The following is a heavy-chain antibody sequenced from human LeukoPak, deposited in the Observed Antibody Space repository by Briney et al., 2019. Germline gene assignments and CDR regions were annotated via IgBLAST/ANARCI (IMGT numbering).Heavy chain of an antibody. CDR2: ISSSSSYI. CDR3: ARDSGTDIVATTGQEY. CDR1: GFTFSSYS. D-gene: IGHD5-12*01. Sequence: GGSLRLSCAASGFTFSSYSMNWVRQAPGQGLEWVSSISSSSSYIYYADSVKGRFTISRDNAKNSLYLQMNSLRAEDTAVYYCARDSGTDIVATTGQEYWGQGTLVTVSS. J-gene: IGHJ4*02. V-gene: IGHV3-21*01.